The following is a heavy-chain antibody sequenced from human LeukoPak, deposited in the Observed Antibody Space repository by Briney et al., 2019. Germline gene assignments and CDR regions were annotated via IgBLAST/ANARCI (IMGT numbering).Heavy chain of an antibody. V-gene: IGHV4-61*02. CDR3: ARGALYSRALRNWFDP. J-gene: IGHJ5*02. CDR2: IYTSGGT. Sequence: SETLSLTCAVSGGSISSSTYYWGWIRQPPGKGLEWIGRIYTSGGTNYNPSLKSRATISVDTSKNQFSLELSSVTAADTAVYYCARGALYSRALRNWFDPWGQGTLVTVSS. D-gene: IGHD6-13*01. CDR1: GGSISSSTYY.